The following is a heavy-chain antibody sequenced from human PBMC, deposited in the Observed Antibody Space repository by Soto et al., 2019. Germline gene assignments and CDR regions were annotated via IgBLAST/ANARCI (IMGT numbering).Heavy chain of an antibody. CDR3: AADGAVVPAAISYYYYGMDV. D-gene: IGHD2-2*01. J-gene: IGHJ6*02. CDR2: IFVGNGNT. V-gene: IGHV1-58*01. CDR1: GFTFTSSS. Sequence: SVKVSCTASGFTFTSSSVQWVAQARGQRLEWIRWIFVGNGNTLYAEKFQERVTITRDMSTSTAYMELSSLRSEDTAVYYCAADGAVVPAAISYYYYGMDVWG.